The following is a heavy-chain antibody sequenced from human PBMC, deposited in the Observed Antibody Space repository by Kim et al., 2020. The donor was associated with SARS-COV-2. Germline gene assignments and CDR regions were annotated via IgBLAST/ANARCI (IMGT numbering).Heavy chain of an antibody. J-gene: IGHJ5*01. CDR3: ARERGRLPDDF. D-gene: IGHD2-21*01. CDR1: GYTFTSYY. CDR2: INPSGGST. Sequence: ASVKVSCKASGYTFTSYYIMWVRQAPGQGLEWMGIINPSGGSTTYAQKFQGRLTMTRDTSTNTIYMQLTSLRREDTAVYFCARERGRLPDDFWGHGTLVT. V-gene: IGHV1-46*01.